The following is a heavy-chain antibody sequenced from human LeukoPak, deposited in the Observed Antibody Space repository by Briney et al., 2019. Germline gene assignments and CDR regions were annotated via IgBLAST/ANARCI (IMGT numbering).Heavy chain of an antibody. CDR2: IYYSGST. CDR1: GGSISSGSYY. D-gene: IGHD3-9*01. J-gene: IGHJ6*03. Sequence: PSETLSLTCTVSGGSISSGSYYWGWIRQPPGKGLEWIGNIYYSGSTYYNPSLKSRVSISVDTSKNQFSLKLTSVTAADTAVYYCARLRPLTGYYEGYYYYYYMDVWGKGTTVTISS. V-gene: IGHV4-39*01. CDR3: ARLRPLTGYYEGYYYYYYMDV.